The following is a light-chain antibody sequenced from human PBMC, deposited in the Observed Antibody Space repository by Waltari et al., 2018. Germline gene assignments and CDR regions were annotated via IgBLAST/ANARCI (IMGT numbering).Light chain of an antibody. CDR1: QTLLYTSNNKNY. CDR3: QQYFSSPYT. Sequence: DIVMTQSPDSLAVSLGERATINCKSSQTLLYTSNNKNYLTWYQQKSGQPPKVLILWASTRESGVAERFNGSGSGTDVTLTINSLQPEDVAVYFCQQYFSSPYTFGQGTKLEIK. J-gene: IGKJ2*01. CDR2: WAS. V-gene: IGKV4-1*01.